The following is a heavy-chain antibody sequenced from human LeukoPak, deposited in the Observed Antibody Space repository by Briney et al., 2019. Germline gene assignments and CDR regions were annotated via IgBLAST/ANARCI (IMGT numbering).Heavy chain of an antibody. CDR1: GFTFSSYA. V-gene: IGHV3-23*01. D-gene: IGHD3-10*01. CDR2: ISGSGTNT. CDR3: ATRYASGRASFDY. Sequence: GGSLRLSCAASGFTFSSYAMNWVRQAPGKGLEWVSGISGSGTNTYYADSVKGRFTITRDNSKNTLYLQMNSLRAEDTAVYYCATRYASGRASFDYWGQGTLVTVSS. J-gene: IGHJ4*02.